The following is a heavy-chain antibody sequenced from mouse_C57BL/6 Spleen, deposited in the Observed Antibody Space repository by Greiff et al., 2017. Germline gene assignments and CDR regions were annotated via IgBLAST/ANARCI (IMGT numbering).Heavy chain of an antibody. CDR1: GYTFTSYW. CDR3: ARNYGYAPWFAY. D-gene: IGHD2-2*01. Sequence: QVQLQQSGAELVKPGASVKLSCKASGYTFTSYWMHWVKQRPGQGLEWIGMIHPNSGSTNYNEKFKSKATLTVDKSSSTAYMHISSLTSEDSAVYDCARNYGYAPWFAYWGQGTLVTVSA. CDR2: IHPNSGST. J-gene: IGHJ3*01. V-gene: IGHV1-64*01.